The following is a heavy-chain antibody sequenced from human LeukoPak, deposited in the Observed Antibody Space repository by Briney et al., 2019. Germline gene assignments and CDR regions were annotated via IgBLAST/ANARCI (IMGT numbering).Heavy chain of an antibody. J-gene: IGHJ4*02. CDR2: IYHSGNT. CDR1: GYSISSGYY. V-gene: IGHV4-38-2*01. CDR3: ARRQLGRVSAAGTYSFDY. Sequence: PSETLSLTCAVSGYSISSGYYWGWLRQPPGKGLEWIGSIYHSGNTYYTPSLKGRFTISGDTAKNQLSLKLSSLTAADTAVYYCARRQLGRVSAAGTYSFDYWGQGTLVSVSS. D-gene: IGHD6-13*01.